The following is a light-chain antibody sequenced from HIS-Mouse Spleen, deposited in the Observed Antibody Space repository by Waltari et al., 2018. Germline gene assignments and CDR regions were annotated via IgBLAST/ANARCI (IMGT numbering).Light chain of an antibody. Sequence: DIQMTQSPSSLSASVGDRVTITCRASQSISSYLNWYQQKPGKAPKLLIYAASSLHSGVPSRFSGSVSGTDFTLTIICLQPEDFATYYCQQSYSTPRTFGQGTKVEIK. CDR3: QQSYSTPRT. CDR1: QSISSY. CDR2: AAS. J-gene: IGKJ1*01. V-gene: IGKV1-39*01.